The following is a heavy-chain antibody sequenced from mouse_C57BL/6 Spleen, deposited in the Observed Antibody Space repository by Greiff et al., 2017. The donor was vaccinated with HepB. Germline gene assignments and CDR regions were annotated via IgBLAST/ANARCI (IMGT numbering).Heavy chain of an antibody. J-gene: IGHJ2*01. D-gene: IGHD1-1*01. V-gene: IGHV3-1*01. Sequence: DVKLVESGPGMVKPSQSLSLTCTVTGYSITSGYDWHWIRHFPGNKLEWMGYISYSGSTNYNPSLKSRISITHDTSKNHFFLKLNSVTTEDTATYYCARGPYYYGSSYPYYFDYWGQGTTLTVSS. CDR1: GYSITSGYD. CDR2: ISYSGST. CDR3: ARGPYYYGSSYPYYFDY.